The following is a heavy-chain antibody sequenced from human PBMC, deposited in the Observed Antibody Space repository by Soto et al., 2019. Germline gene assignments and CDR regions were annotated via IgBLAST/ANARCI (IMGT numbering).Heavy chain of an antibody. CDR3: TTYHGDYNFEH. V-gene: IGHV1-24*01. CDR2: FDPDEAET. Sequence: QVQLVQSGAEVKKPGASVKVSCKGSGYTLNEVAMHCVRQAPGKGLEWLGGFDPDEAETIYAQHFQGRVTMTEDTSTDTVYMELSSLRSEDTALYFCTTYHGDYNFEHWGQGTLVTVSS. D-gene: IGHD4-17*01. CDR1: GYTLNEVA. J-gene: IGHJ5*02.